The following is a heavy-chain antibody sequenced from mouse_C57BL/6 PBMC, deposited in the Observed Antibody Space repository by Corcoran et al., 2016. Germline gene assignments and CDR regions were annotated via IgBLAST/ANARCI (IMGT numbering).Heavy chain of an antibody. D-gene: IGHD1-1*01. CDR3: ARLRDYGHWYFDV. J-gene: IGHJ1*03. CDR1: GYTFTDYY. V-gene: IGHV1-26*01. CDR2: INPNNGGT. Sequence: EVQLQQSGPELVKPGASVKISCKASGYTFTDYYMNWVKQSHGKSLEWIGDINPNNGGTSYNQKFKGKATLTVDKSSSTAYMELRSLTSEDSAVYYCARLRDYGHWYFDVWGTGTTVTVSS.